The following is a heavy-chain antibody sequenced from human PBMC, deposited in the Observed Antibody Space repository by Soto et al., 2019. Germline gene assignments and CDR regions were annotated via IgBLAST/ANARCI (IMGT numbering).Heavy chain of an antibody. CDR2: IYYSGST. CDR3: ARYYYDSSGYYYRHYYYYYGMDV. CDR1: GGSISSYY. J-gene: IGHJ6*02. V-gene: IGHV4-59*01. D-gene: IGHD3-22*01. Sequence: SETLSLTCTVSGGSISSYYWSWIRQPPGKGLEWIGYIYYSGSTNYNPSLKSRVTISVDTSKNQFSLKLSSVTAADTAVYYRARYYYDSSGYYYRHYYYYYGMDVWGQGTTVTVSS.